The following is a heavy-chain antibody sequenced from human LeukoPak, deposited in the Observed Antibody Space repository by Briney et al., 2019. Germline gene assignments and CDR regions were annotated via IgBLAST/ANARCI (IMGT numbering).Heavy chain of an antibody. CDR1: GYTVTSND. Sequence: ASVKVSCKASGYTVTSNDINWVQQATGQGLEWMGWMDPNSGNTGYAQKFQGRVTMTRTTSRSTAYMELSSLRSEDTALYYCARFSRYCSSTSCYLYGMDVWGQGNTVTVSS. CDR2: MDPNSGNT. V-gene: IGHV1-8*01. J-gene: IGHJ6*02. CDR3: ARFSRYCSSTSCYLYGMDV. D-gene: IGHD2-2*01.